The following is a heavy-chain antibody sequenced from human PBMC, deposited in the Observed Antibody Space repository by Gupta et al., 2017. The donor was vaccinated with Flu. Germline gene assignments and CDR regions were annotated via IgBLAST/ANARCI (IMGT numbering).Heavy chain of an antibody. J-gene: IGHJ4*02. V-gene: IGHV3-23*01. D-gene: IGHD6-13*01. Sequence: EVQRLEPGGGLVQPGGSLRLSCAASGFTFSSYAMSWVRQAPGKGLEGVSAISSSGGSTYYADSVKGRFTISRDNSKNTLYLQMNSLRAEDTAVYYCAKDPLPDIAAEVDYWGQGTLVTVSS. CDR1: GFTFSSYA. CDR3: AKDPLPDIAAEVDY. CDR2: ISSSGGST.